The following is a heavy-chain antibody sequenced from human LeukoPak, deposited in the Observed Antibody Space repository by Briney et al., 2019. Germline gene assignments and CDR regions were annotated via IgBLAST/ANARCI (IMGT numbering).Heavy chain of an antibody. CDR2: IYYSGST. CDR3: ARDMYQLLVDV. V-gene: IGHV4-31*03. J-gene: IGHJ6*02. D-gene: IGHD2-2*01. CDR1: GGSVSSGSYY. Sequence: SETLSLTCTVSGGSVSSGSYYWSWIRQHPGKGLEWIGYIYYSGSTYYNPSLKSRVTISVDTSKNQFSLKLSSVTAADTAVYYCARDMYQLLVDVWGQGTTVTVSS.